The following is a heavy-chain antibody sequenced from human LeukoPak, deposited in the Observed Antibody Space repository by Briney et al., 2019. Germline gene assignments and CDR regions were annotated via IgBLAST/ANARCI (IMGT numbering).Heavy chain of an antibody. Sequence: GASVKVSCKASGYTFTGYYVHWVRQAPGQELEWMGWINPNSGGTKYVQKFQGRVTMTRDTSISTAYLELSRLRSDDTAVYYCARDGSGSLSPEFDYWGQGTLVTVSS. V-gene: IGHV1-2*02. CDR2: INPNSGGT. CDR1: GYTFTGYY. D-gene: IGHD3-10*01. J-gene: IGHJ4*02. CDR3: ARDGSGSLSPEFDY.